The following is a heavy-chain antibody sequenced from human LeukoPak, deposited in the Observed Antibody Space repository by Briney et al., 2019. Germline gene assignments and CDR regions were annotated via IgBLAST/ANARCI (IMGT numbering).Heavy chain of an antibody. V-gene: IGHV1-2*02. D-gene: IGHD1-14*01. CDR1: GYSFTGYY. Sequence: GASVKVSCKVSGYSFTGYYIHWVRQAPGQGFEWMGWINPSRGDTNYAQKFQGRVTLTKDTSISTAFMELYSLRSDDTAVYYCARDLPSGNHQRFYFDYWGRGTLITVSS. CDR2: INPSRGDT. J-gene: IGHJ4*02. CDR3: ARDLPSGNHQRFYFDY.